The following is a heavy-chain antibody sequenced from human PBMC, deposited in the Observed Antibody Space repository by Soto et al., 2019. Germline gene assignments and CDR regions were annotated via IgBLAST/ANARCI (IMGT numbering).Heavy chain of an antibody. CDR3: AKDGNDNIVATIWVIYGTTPHFDS. CDR1: GFTFSSYG. Sequence: PGGSLRLSCAASGFTFSSYGMHWVRQALGKGLEWVAVISYDGSNKYYADSVKGRFTISRDNSKNTLYLQMNSLRAEDTAVYYCAKDGNDNIVATIWVIYGTTPHFDSWGQGTLVTVSS. V-gene: IGHV3-30*18. D-gene: IGHD5-12*01. J-gene: IGHJ4*02. CDR2: ISYDGSNK.